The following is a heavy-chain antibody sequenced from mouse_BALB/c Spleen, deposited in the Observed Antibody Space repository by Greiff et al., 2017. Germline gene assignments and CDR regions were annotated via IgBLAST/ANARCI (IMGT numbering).Heavy chain of an antibody. J-gene: IGHJ2*01. V-gene: IGHV3-8*02. CDR2: ISYSGST. CDR3: ARYPPGSSYFDY. CDR1: GDSITSGY. Sequence: VQLQQSGPSLVKPSQTLSLTCSVTGDSITSGYWNWIRKFPGNKLEYMGYISYSGSTYYNPSLKSRISITRDTSKNQYYLQLNSVTTEDTATYYCARYPPGSSYFDYWGQGTTLTVSS. D-gene: IGHD1-1*01.